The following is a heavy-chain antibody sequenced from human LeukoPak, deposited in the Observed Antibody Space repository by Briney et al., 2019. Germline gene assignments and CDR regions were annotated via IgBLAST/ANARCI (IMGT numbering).Heavy chain of an antibody. Sequence: ASVKVSCKASGYTFTSYDINWVRQANGQGLEWMGWMNPNSGNTGYAQKFQGRVTMTRNTSISTAYMELSSLRSEDTAVYYCARGGAVGATSDYWGQGTLVTVSS. V-gene: IGHV1-8*01. CDR2: MNPNSGNT. CDR1: GYTFTSYD. J-gene: IGHJ4*02. CDR3: ARGGAVGATSDY. D-gene: IGHD1-26*01.